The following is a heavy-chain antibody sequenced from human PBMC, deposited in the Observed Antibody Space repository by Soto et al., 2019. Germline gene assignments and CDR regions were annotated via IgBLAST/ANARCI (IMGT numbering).Heavy chain of an antibody. J-gene: IGHJ4*02. Sequence: PGGSLRLSCAASGFTFSSYAMHWVRQAPGKGLEWVAVISYDGSNKYYADSVKGRFTISRDNSKNTLYLQMNSLRAEDTAVYYCEREYSTESYFDYWGQGTLVTVSS. CDR2: ISYDGSNK. V-gene: IGHV3-30-3*01. D-gene: IGHD6-13*01. CDR3: EREYSTESYFDY. CDR1: GFTFSSYA.